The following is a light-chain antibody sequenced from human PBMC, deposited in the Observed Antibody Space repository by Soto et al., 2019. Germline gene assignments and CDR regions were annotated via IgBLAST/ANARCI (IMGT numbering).Light chain of an antibody. CDR3: SSYTSSSTYV. V-gene: IGLV2-18*02. Sequence: SELTQPPSVVELPGQPITNKCTGTSSYVGSYNRVSWYQQPPGTAPKLMIYEVSNRPSGVPDRFSGSKSGNTASLTISWLQAEDEADYYCSSYTSSSTYVFGTRTKVTVL. J-gene: IGLJ1*01. CDR1: SSYVGSYNR. CDR2: EVS.